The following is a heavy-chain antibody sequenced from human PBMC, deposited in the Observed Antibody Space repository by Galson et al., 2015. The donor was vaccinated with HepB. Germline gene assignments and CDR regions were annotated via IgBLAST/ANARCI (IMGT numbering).Heavy chain of an antibody. V-gene: IGHV3-7*03. CDR2: IKQDGSEK. D-gene: IGHD3-10*01. CDR3: ARDWPYYYGSGSRTGVDY. CDR1: GFTFSSYW. Sequence: SLRLSCATSGFTFSSYWMSWVRQAPGKGLEWVANIKQDGSEKYYVDSVKGRFTISRDNAKNSLYLQMYSLRAEDTAVYYCARDWPYYYGSGSRTGVDYWGQGTLVTVSS. J-gene: IGHJ4*02.